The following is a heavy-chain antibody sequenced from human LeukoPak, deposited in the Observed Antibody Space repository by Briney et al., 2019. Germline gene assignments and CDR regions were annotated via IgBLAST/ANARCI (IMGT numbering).Heavy chain of an antibody. CDR2: IYYSGST. Sequence: SETLSLTCTVSGGSISSGGYYWSWICQHPGKGLEWIGYIYYSGSTYYNPSLKSRVTISVDTSKNQFSLKLSSVTAADTAVYYCARGDYDSSGYYFDYWGQGALVTVSS. CDR1: GGSISSGGYY. D-gene: IGHD3-22*01. CDR3: ARGDYDSSGYYFDY. V-gene: IGHV4-31*03. J-gene: IGHJ4*02.